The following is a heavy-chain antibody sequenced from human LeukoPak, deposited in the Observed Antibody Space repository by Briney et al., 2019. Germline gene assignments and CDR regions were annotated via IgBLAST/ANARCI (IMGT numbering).Heavy chain of an antibody. J-gene: IGHJ5*02. D-gene: IGHD6-19*01. Sequence: PGGSLRLSCAASGFTFSSYGMHWVRQAPGKGLEWVAFIRYDGSNKYYADSVKGRFTISRDNSKNTLYLQMNSLRAEDTAVYYCAKDHDSSGWYTENWFDPWGQGTLVTVSS. V-gene: IGHV3-30*02. CDR3: AKDHDSSGWYTENWFDP. CDR1: GFTFSSYG. CDR2: IRYDGSNK.